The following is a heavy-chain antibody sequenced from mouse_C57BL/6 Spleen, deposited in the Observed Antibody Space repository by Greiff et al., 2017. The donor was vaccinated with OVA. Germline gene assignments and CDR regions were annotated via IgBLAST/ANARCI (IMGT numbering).Heavy chain of an antibody. V-gene: IGHV6-3*01. J-gene: IGHJ1*03. CDR2: IRLKSDNYAT. CDR1: GFTFSNYW. D-gene: IGHD2-3*01. CDR3: TGDDGYYFDWYFDV. Sequence: EVMLVESGGGLVQPGGSMKLSCVASGFTFSNYWMNWVRQSPEKGLEWVAQIRLKSDNYATHYAESVKGRFTISRDDSKSSVYLQMNNLRAEDTGIYYCTGDDGYYFDWYFDVWGTGTTVTVSS.